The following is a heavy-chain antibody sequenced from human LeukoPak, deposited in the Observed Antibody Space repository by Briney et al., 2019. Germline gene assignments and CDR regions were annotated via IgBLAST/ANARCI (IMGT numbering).Heavy chain of an antibody. CDR1: GFTLSSYA. Sequence: GGSLRLSCAASGFTLSSYAMSWVRQAPGKGLEWVSGISGSGGKTYYADSVKGRFIISRDNSKSTLYLQMNSLRAEDTAVYYCAKVVDCGGDCYSDYWGQGSLVTVSS. V-gene: IGHV3-23*01. D-gene: IGHD2-21*02. J-gene: IGHJ4*02. CDR2: ISGSGGKT. CDR3: AKVVDCGGDCYSDY.